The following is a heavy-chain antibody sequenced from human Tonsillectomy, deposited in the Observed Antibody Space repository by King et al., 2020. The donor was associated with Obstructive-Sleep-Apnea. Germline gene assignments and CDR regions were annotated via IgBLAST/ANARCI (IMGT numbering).Heavy chain of an antibody. CDR1: CGSISSNRYY. J-gene: IGHJ4*02. CDR3: ARATLSCTDY. D-gene: IGHD2-2*01. V-gene: IGHV4-39*07. CDR2: IYYSGGT. Sequence: QLQESGPGLVKPSETLSLTCTVSCGSISSNRYYWGWIRQPPGAGLEWIGSIYYSGGTYYNPSLKSRVTITVDTSKTQFSLKLSAVTAADTAVYDCARATLSCTDYWGQGTLVTVSS.